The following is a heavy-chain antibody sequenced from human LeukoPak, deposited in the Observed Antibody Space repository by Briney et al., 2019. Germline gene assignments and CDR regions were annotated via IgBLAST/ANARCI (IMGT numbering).Heavy chain of an antibody. CDR3: AREFLDCSSTSCYFHYMDV. Sequence: SETLSLTCTVSGGSISSSSYYWGWIRQPPGKGLEWIGGIYDSGGTYYNPSLKSRVTISVDTSKNQFSLKLSSVTAADTAVYYCAREFLDCSSTSCYFHYMDVWGKGTTVTVSS. CDR1: GGSISSSSYY. J-gene: IGHJ6*03. D-gene: IGHD2-2*01. CDR2: IYDSGGT. V-gene: IGHV4-39*07.